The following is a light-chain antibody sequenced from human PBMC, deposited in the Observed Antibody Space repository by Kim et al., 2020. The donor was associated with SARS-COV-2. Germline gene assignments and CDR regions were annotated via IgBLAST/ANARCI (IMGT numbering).Light chain of an antibody. CDR1: QSVRSSF. J-gene: IGKJ1*01. Sequence: PGERVTLSCRASQSVRSSFFAWYQQKPGQAPRLLIYAASSRATGIPNRFSGSGSGTDFTLTISRLEPEDFAVYYCQQYLSSPWTFGQGNKV. CDR2: AAS. V-gene: IGKV3-20*01. CDR3: QQYLSSPWT.